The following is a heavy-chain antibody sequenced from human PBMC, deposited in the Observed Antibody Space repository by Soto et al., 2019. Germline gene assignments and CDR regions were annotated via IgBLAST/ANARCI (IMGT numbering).Heavy chain of an antibody. CDR1: GDSVSSNTVA. J-gene: IGHJ5*02. CDR3: ARDPGSWFDP. V-gene: IGHV6-1*01. CDR2: TYYRSKWYN. Sequence: SQTLSLTCALSGDSVSSNTVAWNWIRQSPSRGLEWLGRTYYRSKWYNDYAVSVKSRITINPDTSKNQFSLQLNSVTPEDTAVYYCARDPGSWFDPWGQGTLVTVSS.